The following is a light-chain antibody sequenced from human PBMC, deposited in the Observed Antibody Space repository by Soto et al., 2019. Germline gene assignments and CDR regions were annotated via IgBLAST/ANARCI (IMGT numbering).Light chain of an antibody. CDR3: TSYTVSTTVL. CDR1: NSDIGGFPY. V-gene: IGLV2-14*01. J-gene: IGLJ2*01. CDR2: EVS. Sequence: QSALTQPASVSGSPGQSITISCTGTNSDIGGFPYVSWYQQHPGKAPELMIYEVSNRPSGVSNRFSGSKSGNTASLTISGLQAEDEADYYCTSYTVSTTVLFGGGTKLTVL.